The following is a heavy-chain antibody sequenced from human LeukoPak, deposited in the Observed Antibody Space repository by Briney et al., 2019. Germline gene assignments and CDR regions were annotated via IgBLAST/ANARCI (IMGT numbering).Heavy chain of an antibody. V-gene: IGHV3-48*02. J-gene: IGHJ4*02. D-gene: IGHD3-10*01. CDR2: ISSSSITT. CDR1: EFTFSAYS. Sequence: GGSLRLSCAASEFTFSAYSMNWVRQAPGKGLEWVSYISSSSITTYYADSVKGRFTISRDNAKNSLYLQMNSLRDEDTAAYYCAGDSTVFGSRNFDFWGQGTLVTVSS. CDR3: AGDSTVFGSRNFDF.